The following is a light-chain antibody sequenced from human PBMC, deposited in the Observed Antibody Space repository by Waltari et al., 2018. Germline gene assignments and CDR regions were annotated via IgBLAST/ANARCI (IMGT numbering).Light chain of an antibody. CDR3: GSFISSTTGI. J-gene: IGLJ2*01. CDR2: DAI. CDR1: SSDVGGYKY. V-gene: IGLV2-14*03. Sequence: QSALTQPDSVSGSPGQSITIPCTGTSSDVGGYKYVSWYQQYPGKAPKVIIYDAINRPSVVSNRFSGSKSGNSASLTISGLQAEDEADYYCGSFISSTTGIFGGGTRLTVL.